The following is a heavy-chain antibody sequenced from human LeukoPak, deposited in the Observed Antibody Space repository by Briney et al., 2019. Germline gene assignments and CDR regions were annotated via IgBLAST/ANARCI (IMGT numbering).Heavy chain of an antibody. CDR2: IHYSGST. D-gene: IGHD2-15*01. J-gene: IGHJ4*02. CDR3: ASYCRGGTCYLGFDY. Sequence: SETLSLTCTVSGGSISSSSYYWGWVRQPPGKGLEWIGSIHYSGSTYYNPSLKSRLTMSVDTSKNQFSLKLSSETAVDTAVYYCASYCRGGTCYLGFDYWGQGTLVTVSS. V-gene: IGHV4-39*01. CDR1: GGSISSSSYY.